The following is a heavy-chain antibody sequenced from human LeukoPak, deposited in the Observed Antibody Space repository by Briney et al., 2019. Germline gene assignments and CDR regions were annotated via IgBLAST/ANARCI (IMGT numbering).Heavy chain of an antibody. CDR3: AKSPTYYYDSSGYYLDY. Sequence: GGSLRLSCAASGFTFSSYAMSWVRQAPGKGLEWVSAISGSGGSTYYADSVKGRFTISRDSSKNTLYLQMNSLRAEDTAVYYCAKSPTYYYDSSGYYLDYWGQGTLVTVSS. D-gene: IGHD3-22*01. CDR1: GFTFSSYA. CDR2: ISGSGGST. J-gene: IGHJ4*02. V-gene: IGHV3-23*01.